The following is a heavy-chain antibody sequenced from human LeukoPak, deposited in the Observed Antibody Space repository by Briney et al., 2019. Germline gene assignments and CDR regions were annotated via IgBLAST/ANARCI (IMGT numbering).Heavy chain of an antibody. D-gene: IGHD6-13*01. Sequence: PSETLSLTCAVYGGSFSGYYWSWIRQLPGKGLEWIGEINHSGSTNYNPSLKSRVTISVDTSKNQFSLKLSSVTAADTAVYYCARGVAAADYWGQGTLVTVSS. CDR2: INHSGST. V-gene: IGHV4-34*01. CDR1: GGSFSGYY. J-gene: IGHJ4*02. CDR3: ARGVAAADY.